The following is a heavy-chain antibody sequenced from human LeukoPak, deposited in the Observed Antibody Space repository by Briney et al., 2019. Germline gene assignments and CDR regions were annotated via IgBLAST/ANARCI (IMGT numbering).Heavy chain of an antibody. CDR1: GFTFDDYA. CDR2: ISWNSGSI. Sequence: PGRSLRLSCAASGFTFDDYAMHWVRQAPGKGLEWVSGISWNSGSIGYADSVKGRFTISRDNAKNSLYLQMNSLRAEDTALYYCAKAPRQWLVYYFDYWGQGTLVTVPS. D-gene: IGHD6-19*01. J-gene: IGHJ4*02. CDR3: AKAPRQWLVYYFDY. V-gene: IGHV3-9*01.